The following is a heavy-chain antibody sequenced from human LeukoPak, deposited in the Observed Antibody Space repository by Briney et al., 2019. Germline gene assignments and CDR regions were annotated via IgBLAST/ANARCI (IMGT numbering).Heavy chain of an antibody. CDR2: ISSSSSYI. Sequence: GGSLRLSCAASGFTFGSYSMNWVRQAPGKGLEWVSSISSSSSYIYYADSVKGRFTISRDNAKNSLYLQMNSLRAEDTAVYYCARDDCSGGSCYRSYYYYGMDVWGQGTTVTVSS. CDR1: GFTFGSYS. V-gene: IGHV3-21*01. D-gene: IGHD2-15*01. J-gene: IGHJ6*02. CDR3: ARDDCSGGSCYRSYYYYGMDV.